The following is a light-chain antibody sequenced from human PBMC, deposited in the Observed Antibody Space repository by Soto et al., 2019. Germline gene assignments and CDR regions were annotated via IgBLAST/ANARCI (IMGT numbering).Light chain of an antibody. Sequence: EVVLTQSPDTLSLPPGERATLSCRASQSISTYLAWYQQKPGQDHRLLIYDASSRATGIPARFSGSGSGTDFTLTISSLEPEDFAVYYCQQLTDWPPQWTFGQGTNVEI. CDR2: DAS. CDR3: QQLTDWPPQWT. CDR1: QSISTY. J-gene: IGKJ1*01. V-gene: IGKV3-11*01.